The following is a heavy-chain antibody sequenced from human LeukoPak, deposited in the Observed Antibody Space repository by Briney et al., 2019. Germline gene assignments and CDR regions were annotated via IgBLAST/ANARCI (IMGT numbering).Heavy chain of an antibody. D-gene: IGHD5-18*01. Sequence: SETLSLTCAVYGDSFSGYYWSWIRQPPGKGLEWIGEINHSGSTNYNPSLKSRVTISVDTSKNQFSLKLSSVTAADTAVYYCARGGGRIQLWLRYFQHWGQGTLVTVSS. CDR1: GDSFSGYY. V-gene: IGHV4-34*01. J-gene: IGHJ1*01. CDR2: INHSGST. CDR3: ARGGGRIQLWLRYFQH.